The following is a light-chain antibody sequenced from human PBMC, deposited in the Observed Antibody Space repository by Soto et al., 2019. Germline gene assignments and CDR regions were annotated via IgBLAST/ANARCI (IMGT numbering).Light chain of an antibody. V-gene: IGLV2-14*01. CDR2: NVN. CDR1: SSDVGTYNH. Sequence: QSVLTQPASVSGSPGQSITISCTGTSSDVGTYNHVSWYQHYPGQVPKLLIYNVNHRPSGISNRFSGSRSGSTASLTISGLQVGDEADYFCSSSTTGSLYVFETGTKVTVL. J-gene: IGLJ1*01. CDR3: SSSTTGSLYV.